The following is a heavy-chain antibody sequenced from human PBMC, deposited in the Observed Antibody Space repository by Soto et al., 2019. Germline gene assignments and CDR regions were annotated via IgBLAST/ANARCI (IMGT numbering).Heavy chain of an antibody. CDR1: GYSISSGYY. J-gene: IGHJ5*02. CDR3: ARGEATVTPGWFDP. CDR2: IYHSGST. Sequence: SETLSLTCAVSGYSISSGYYWGWIRQTPGKGLEWIASIYHSGSTYYNPSLKSRVTISVDTSKNQFSLKLTSVTAADTAVYYCARGEATVTPGWFDPWGQGIMVTVSS. V-gene: IGHV4-38-2*01. D-gene: IGHD4-17*01.